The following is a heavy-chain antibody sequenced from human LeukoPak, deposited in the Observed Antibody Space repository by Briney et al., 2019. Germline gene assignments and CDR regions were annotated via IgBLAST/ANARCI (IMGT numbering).Heavy chain of an antibody. CDR1: GGSFSGYY. D-gene: IGHD5-12*01. V-gene: IGHV4-34*01. CDR3: ARDSDGYDWGSFDY. CDR2: INHSGST. J-gene: IGHJ4*02. Sequence: PSETLSLTCAVYGGSFSGYYWSWIRQPPGKGLEWIGEINHSGSTNYNPSLKSRVTISVDTSKNQFSLKLSSVTAADTAVYYCARDSDGYDWGSFDYWGQGTLVTVSS.